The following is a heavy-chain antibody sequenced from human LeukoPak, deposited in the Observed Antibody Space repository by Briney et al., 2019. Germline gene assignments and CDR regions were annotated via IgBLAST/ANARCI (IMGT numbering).Heavy chain of an antibody. CDR2: ISYDGSNK. J-gene: IGHJ5*02. Sequence: GRSLRLSGAASGFTFSSYAMHWVRQAPGKGLEWVAVISYDGSNKYYADSVKGRFTISGDNSKNTLYLQMNSLRAEDTAVYYCARGLLVEWLLSWGQGTLVTVSS. CDR1: GFTFSSYA. CDR3: ARGLLVEWLLS. D-gene: IGHD3-3*01. V-gene: IGHV3-30-3*01.